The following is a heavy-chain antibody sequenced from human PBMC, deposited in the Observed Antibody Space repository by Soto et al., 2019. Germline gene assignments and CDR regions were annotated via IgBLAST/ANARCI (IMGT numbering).Heavy chain of an antibody. J-gene: IGHJ6*02. D-gene: IGHD3-10*01. CDR2: ISYDGSNK. CDR3: AKDFGRYYYYGMDV. Sequence: PRWSLRLSCAASVFTFSSYGMHWVRQAPGKGLEWVAVISYDGSNKYYADSAKGRFTISRDNSKNTLYLQMNSLRAEDTAVYYCAKDFGRYYYYGMDVWGQGTTVTVSS. V-gene: IGHV3-30*18. CDR1: VFTFSSYG.